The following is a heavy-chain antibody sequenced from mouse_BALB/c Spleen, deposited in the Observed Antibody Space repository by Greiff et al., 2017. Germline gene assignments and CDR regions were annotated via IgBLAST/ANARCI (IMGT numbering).Heavy chain of an antibody. J-gene: IGHJ3*01. CDR2: IDPYNGGT. V-gene: IGHV1S135*01. D-gene: IGHD3-3*01. Sequence: EVKLMESGPELVKPGASVKVSCKASGYAFTSYNMYWVKQSHGKSLEWIGYIDPYNGGTSYNQKFKGKATLTADTSSSTAYMQLSSLTSEDSAVYFCERGLGWFAYWGQGTLVTVSA. CDR3: ERGLGWFAY. CDR1: GYAFTSYN.